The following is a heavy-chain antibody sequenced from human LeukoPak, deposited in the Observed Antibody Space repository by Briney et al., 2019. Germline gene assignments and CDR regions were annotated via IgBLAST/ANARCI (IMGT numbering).Heavy chain of an antibody. D-gene: IGHD6-19*01. J-gene: IGHJ3*02. V-gene: IGHV3-23*01. Sequence: GGSLRLSCAASGFTFSSYAMSWVRQAPGKGLEWVSANSGSGGSTYYADSVKGRFTISRNNSKNTLYLQMNSLRAEDTAVYYCAKPCRSGLSPFDAFDIWGQGKMVTVSS. CDR3: AKPCRSGLSPFDAFDI. CDR1: GFTFSSYA. CDR2: NSGSGGST.